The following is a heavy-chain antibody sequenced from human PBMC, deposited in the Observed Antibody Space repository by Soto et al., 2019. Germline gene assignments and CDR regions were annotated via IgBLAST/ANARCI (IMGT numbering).Heavy chain of an antibody. J-gene: IGHJ6*03. CDR1: WFTFSSYS. Sequence: GGSLRLSCAASWFTFSSYSMNWVRQAPGKGLEWVSSITSSSSYIYYADSVKGRFTISRDNAKNSLYLQMNSLRAEDTAVYYCARVTVYGSGSYSKSAYYYYMDVWGKGTTVTVSS. V-gene: IGHV3-21*01. CDR3: ARVTVYGSGSYSKSAYYYYMDV. CDR2: ITSSSSYI. D-gene: IGHD3-10*01.